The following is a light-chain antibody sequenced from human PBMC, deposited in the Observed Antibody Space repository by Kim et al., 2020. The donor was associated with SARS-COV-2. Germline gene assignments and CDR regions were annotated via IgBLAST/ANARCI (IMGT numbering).Light chain of an antibody. Sequence: SVSPGQTASITCSGDKLGDKYACWYQKKPGQSPVLVIYQDSKRPSGIPERFSGSNSGNTATLTISGTQAMDEADYYCQAWDSSTHVFGTGTKVTVL. CDR3: QAWDSSTHV. J-gene: IGLJ1*01. CDR1: KLGDKY. V-gene: IGLV3-1*01. CDR2: QDS.